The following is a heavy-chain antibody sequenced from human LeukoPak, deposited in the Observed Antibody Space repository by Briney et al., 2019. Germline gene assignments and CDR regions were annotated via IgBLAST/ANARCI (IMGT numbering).Heavy chain of an antibody. V-gene: IGHV3-30*18. Sequence: PGGSPRLSCAASGFTFSSYSMNWGRQAPGKGREGGAGISYDGSNKYYADSVKGRFTISRDNSKNTLYLQMNSLRAEDTAVYYCAKDPPRYSYGVTYFDYWGQGTLVTVSS. CDR3: AKDPPRYSYGVTYFDY. CDR1: GFTFSSYS. CDR2: ISYDGSNK. D-gene: IGHD5-18*01. J-gene: IGHJ4*02.